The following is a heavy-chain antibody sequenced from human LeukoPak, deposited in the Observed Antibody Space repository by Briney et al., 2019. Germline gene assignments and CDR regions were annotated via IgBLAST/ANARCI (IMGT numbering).Heavy chain of an antibody. D-gene: IGHD2-15*01. J-gene: IGHJ5*02. CDR3: ARVNDCSGSSCFSRWFDP. Sequence: SETLSLTCTVSGASISNSDFYWGWIRQPPGKGLEWIGTLYYGGSPLYNASLTSRVSMSVETSKNQFSLRLSSVTAADTAVYYCARVNDCSGSSCFSRWFDPWGQGTLITVSS. CDR2: LYYGGSP. CDR1: GASISNSDFY. V-gene: IGHV4-39*07.